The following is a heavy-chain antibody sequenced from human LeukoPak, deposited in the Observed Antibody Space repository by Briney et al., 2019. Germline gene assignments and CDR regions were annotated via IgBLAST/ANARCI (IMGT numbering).Heavy chain of an antibody. J-gene: IGHJ4*02. CDR1: GGSFSAYY. V-gene: IGHV4-34*01. CDR2: INHSGST. CDR3: ARGPHTLFYFDY. D-gene: IGHD2-2*02. Sequence: SETLSLTCAVYGGSFSAYYWRWIRQPPGKGLEWIGEINHSGSTNYNPSLKSRVTISVHTSKNQFSLKLSSVTAADTAVYYCARGPHTLFYFDYWGQGTLVTVSS.